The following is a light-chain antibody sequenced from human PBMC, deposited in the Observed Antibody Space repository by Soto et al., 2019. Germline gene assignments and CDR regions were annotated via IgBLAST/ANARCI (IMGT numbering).Light chain of an antibody. CDR3: GTWDSSLSAGV. J-gene: IGLJ3*02. Sequence: QAVVTQPPSVSAAPGQKVTISCCGSSSNIGKNDILWYQQFPGTVPKLLIYDNDKRPSGIPDRFSGSKSGTSATLGIAGLQTGDEADYYCGTWDSSLSAGVFGGGTKVTVL. CDR1: SSNIGKND. V-gene: IGLV1-51*01. CDR2: DND.